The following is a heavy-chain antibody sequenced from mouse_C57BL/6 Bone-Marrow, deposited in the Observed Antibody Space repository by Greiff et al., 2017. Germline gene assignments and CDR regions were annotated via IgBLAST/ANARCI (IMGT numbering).Heavy chain of an antibody. D-gene: IGHD2-1*01. V-gene: IGHV1-55*01. CDR3: ARWVAVYYGNYVGAMDY. CDR1: GYTFTSYW. Sequence: VQLQQPGAELVKPGASVKMSCKASGYTFTSYWITWVKQRPGPGLEWIGDIYPGSGSTNYNEKFKSKATLTVDTASSTCYMQLSSLTSEDSAGYYCARWVAVYYGNYVGAMDYWGQGTSVTVSS. J-gene: IGHJ4*01. CDR2: IYPGSGST.